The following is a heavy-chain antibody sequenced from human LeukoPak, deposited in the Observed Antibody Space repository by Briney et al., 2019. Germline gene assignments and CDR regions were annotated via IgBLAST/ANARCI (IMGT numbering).Heavy chain of an antibody. Sequence: GASVKVSCKVSGYTLTELSMHWVRQAPGKGLEWMGGFDPEDGETIYAQKFQGRVTMTEDTSTDTAYMELSSLRSEDAAVYYCATGRDRSLLLDAFDIWGQGTMVTVSS. CDR1: GYTLTELS. D-gene: IGHD3-10*01. CDR3: ATGRDRSLLLDAFDI. V-gene: IGHV1-24*01. CDR2: FDPEDGET. J-gene: IGHJ3*02.